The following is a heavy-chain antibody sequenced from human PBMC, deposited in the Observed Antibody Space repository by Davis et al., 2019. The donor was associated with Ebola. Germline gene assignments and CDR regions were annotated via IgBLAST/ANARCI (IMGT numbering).Heavy chain of an antibody. CDR1: GFSFTTYA. CDR2: ITGSSRSI. CDR3: ARDFHSSSWAYFDY. V-gene: IGHV3-48*01. J-gene: IGHJ4*02. Sequence: GGSLRLSCAASGFSFTTYAMNWVRQAPGKGLEWISYITGSSRSIYYADSVKGRFTISRDNARNSLYLQMNSLRAEDTAVYYCARDFHSSSWAYFDYWGQGTLVTVSS. D-gene: IGHD6-13*01.